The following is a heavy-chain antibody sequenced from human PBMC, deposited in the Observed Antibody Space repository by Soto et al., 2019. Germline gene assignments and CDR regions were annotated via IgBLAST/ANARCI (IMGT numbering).Heavy chain of an antibody. V-gene: IGHV3-23*01. D-gene: IGHD1-26*01. CDR2: ISSSGGSA. Sequence: EVQLLESGGGLVQPGGSLRLSCAASGFTFSSYGMSWVRQAPGKGLEWVSAISSSGGSAYYADSVKGRFTISRDNSKNPLYLQMNSLRAEDTAVYYCASGATSPSYWGQGTLVTVSS. J-gene: IGHJ4*02. CDR3: ASGATSPSY. CDR1: GFTFSSYG.